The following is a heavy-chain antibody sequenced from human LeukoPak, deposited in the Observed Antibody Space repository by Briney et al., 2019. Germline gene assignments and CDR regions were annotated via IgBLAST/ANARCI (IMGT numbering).Heavy chain of an antibody. D-gene: IGHD6-19*01. CDR3: ARREEYSSGWYGDY. Sequence: PGGSLRLSCAASGFTFSSYAMHWVRQAPGKGLEWVAVISYDGSNKYYADSVKGRFTISRDNSKNTLYLQMNSLRAEDTAVYYCARREEYSSGWYGDYWGQGILVTVSS. V-gene: IGHV3-30*04. CDR2: ISYDGSNK. CDR1: GFTFSSYA. J-gene: IGHJ4*02.